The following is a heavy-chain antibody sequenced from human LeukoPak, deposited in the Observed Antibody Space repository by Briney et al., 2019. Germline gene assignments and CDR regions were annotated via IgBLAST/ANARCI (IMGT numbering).Heavy chain of an antibody. CDR2: IYYSGDS. Sequence: SETLSLTCTVSGGSISGSYWSWIRQPPGKGLEWIGYIYYSGDSNYNPSLKSRVTISVDTSKNQFFLKLSSVTAADTAVYFCARETSDGRFDYWGQGTLVTVSS. CDR1: GGSISGSY. CDR3: ARETSDGRFDY. V-gene: IGHV4-59*01. J-gene: IGHJ4*02.